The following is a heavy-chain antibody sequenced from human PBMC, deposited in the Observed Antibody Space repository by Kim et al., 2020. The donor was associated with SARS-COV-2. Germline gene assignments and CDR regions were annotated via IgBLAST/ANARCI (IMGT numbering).Heavy chain of an antibody. CDR1: GGSISSYY. CDR2: IYYSGST. V-gene: IGHV4-59*13. CDR3: ARSRQQWLVRGLVWFDP. Sequence: SETLSLTCTVSGGSISSYYWSWIRQPPGKGLEWIGYIYYSGSTNYNPSLKSRVTISVDTSKNQFSLKLSSVTAADTAVYYCARSRQQWLVRGLVWFDPWGQGTLVTVSS. D-gene: IGHD6-19*01. J-gene: IGHJ5*02.